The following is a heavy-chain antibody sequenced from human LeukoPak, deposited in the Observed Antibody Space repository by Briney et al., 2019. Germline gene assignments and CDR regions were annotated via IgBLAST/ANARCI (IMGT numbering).Heavy chain of an antibody. J-gene: IGHJ6*02. V-gene: IGHV3-30*02. CDR1: GFTFSSYG. D-gene: IGHD3-10*01. Sequence: SGGSLRLSCAASGFTFSSYGMHWVRQAPGKGLEWVAFIRYDGSNKYYADSVKGRFTISRDNSKNTLYLQMSSLRAEDTAVYYCARDMRDYYYDSENYGMDVWGQGTTVTVSS. CDR2: IRYDGSNK. CDR3: ARDMRDYYYDSENYGMDV.